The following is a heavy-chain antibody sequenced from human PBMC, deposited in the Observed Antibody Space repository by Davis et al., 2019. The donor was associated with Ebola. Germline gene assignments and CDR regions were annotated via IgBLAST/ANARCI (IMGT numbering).Heavy chain of an antibody. CDR3: AKPYYDFWSGSNLDY. D-gene: IGHD3-3*01. CDR2: ISGDGGST. Sequence: PGGSLRLSCAASGFTFDDYAMHWVRQAPGKGLEWVSLISGDGGSTYYADSVKGRFTISRDNSKNSLYLQMNSLRTEDTALYYCAKPYYDFWSGSNLDYWGQGTLVTVSS. CDR1: GFTFDDYA. J-gene: IGHJ4*02. V-gene: IGHV3-43*02.